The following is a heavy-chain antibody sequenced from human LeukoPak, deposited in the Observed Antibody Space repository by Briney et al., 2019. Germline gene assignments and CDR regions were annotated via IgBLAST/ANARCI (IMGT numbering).Heavy chain of an antibody. CDR1: GGSFSGDY. CDR2: INHSGSA. Sequence: SETLSLTCGVYGGSFSGDYWSWVRQPPGKGLEWIGEINHSGSASYNPSLKSRVTISVDTSKIQFSLKLSSVTATDTAVYYWARMRDNWNVCVFDIWGQGTMVTVSS. CDR3: ARMRDNWNVCVFDI. D-gene: IGHD1-1*01. J-gene: IGHJ3*02. V-gene: IGHV4-34*01.